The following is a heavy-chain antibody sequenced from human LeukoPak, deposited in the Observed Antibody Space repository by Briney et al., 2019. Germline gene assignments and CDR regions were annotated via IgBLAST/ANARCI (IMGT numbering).Heavy chain of an antibody. CDR3: ARDELGYDFWSGYPPYYYMDV. D-gene: IGHD3-3*01. V-gene: IGHV4-61*02. Sequence: SETLSLTCTVSGGSISSGSYYWSWIRQPAGKGLEWIGRIYTSGSTNYNPSLRSRVTISVDTSKNQFSLKLSSVTAADTAVYYCARDELGYDFWSGYPPYYYMDVWGKGTTVTVSS. CDR2: IYTSGST. CDR1: GGSISSGSYY. J-gene: IGHJ6*03.